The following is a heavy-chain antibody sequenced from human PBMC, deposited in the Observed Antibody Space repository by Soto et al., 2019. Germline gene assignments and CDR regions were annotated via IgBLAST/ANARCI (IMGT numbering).Heavy chain of an antibody. V-gene: IGHV1-2*04. CDR2: INPNSGGT. CDR1: GYTFTGYY. Sequence: ASVKVSCKASGYTFTGYYMHWVRQAPGQGLEWMGWINPNSGGTNYAQKFQGWVTMTRDTSISTAYMELSRLRSDDTAVYYCARGCSGGSCYSQFAFDIWGQGTMVTVSS. CDR3: ARGCSGGSCYSQFAFDI. D-gene: IGHD2-15*01. J-gene: IGHJ3*02.